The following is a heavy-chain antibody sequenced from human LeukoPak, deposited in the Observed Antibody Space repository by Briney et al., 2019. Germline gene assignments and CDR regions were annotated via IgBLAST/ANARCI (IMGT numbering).Heavy chain of an antibody. CDR3: ARDLVDFWSGPPDY. CDR1: GFTFSSYW. CDR2: IKQDGSEK. V-gene: IGHV3-7*01. Sequence: EGSLRLSCAASGFTFSSYWMSWVRQAPGKGLEWVANIKQDGSEKYYVDSVKGRFTISRDNAKNSLYLQMNSLRAEDTAVYYCARDLVDFWSGPPDYWGQGTLVTVSS. D-gene: IGHD3-3*01. J-gene: IGHJ4*02.